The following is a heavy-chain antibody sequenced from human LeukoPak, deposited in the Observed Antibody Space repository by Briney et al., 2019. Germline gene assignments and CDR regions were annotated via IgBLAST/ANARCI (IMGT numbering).Heavy chain of an antibody. CDR3: ASNPPPPAYSGSYRVRAEYFQH. J-gene: IGHJ1*01. CDR1: GGTFSSYA. CDR2: IIPIFGTA. D-gene: IGHD1-26*01. Sequence: SVKVSCKASGGTFSSYAISWVRQAPGQGLEWMGGIIPIFGTANYAQKFQGRVTITADESTSTAYMELSSLRSEDTAVYYCASNPPPPAYSGSYRVRAEYFQHWGQGTLVTVSS. V-gene: IGHV1-69*13.